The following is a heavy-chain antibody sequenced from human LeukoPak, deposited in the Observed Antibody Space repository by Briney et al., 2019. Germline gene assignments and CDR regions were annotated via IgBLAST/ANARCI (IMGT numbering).Heavy chain of an antibody. CDR3: ARDPYSGYDRPRNWLDP. D-gene: IGHD5-12*01. J-gene: IGHJ5*02. CDR1: GYTFTAYY. CDR2: INPNSGGT. Sequence: ASVKVSCKASGYTFTAYYMYWVRQAPGQGLEWMGWINPNSGGTNYAQKFQGRVTMTRDTSISTAYMELSRLRSDDTAVYYCARDPYSGYDRPRNWLDPWGQGTLVTVSS. V-gene: IGHV1-2*02.